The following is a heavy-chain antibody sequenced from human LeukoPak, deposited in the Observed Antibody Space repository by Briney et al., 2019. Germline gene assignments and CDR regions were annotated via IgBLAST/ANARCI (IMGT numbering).Heavy chain of an antibody. D-gene: IGHD3-3*01. CDR1: GGSISSGDYY. V-gene: IGHV4-30-4*01. J-gene: IGHJ6*03. Sequence: PSQTLSLTCTVSGGSISSGDYYWSWIRQPPGKGLEWIGYIYYSGSTNYNPSLKSRVTISVDTSKNQFSLKLSSVTAADTAVYYCARSRAYDFWSGSQAYYYYYMDVWGKGTTVTVSS. CDR2: IYYSGST. CDR3: ARSRAYDFWSGSQAYYYYYMDV.